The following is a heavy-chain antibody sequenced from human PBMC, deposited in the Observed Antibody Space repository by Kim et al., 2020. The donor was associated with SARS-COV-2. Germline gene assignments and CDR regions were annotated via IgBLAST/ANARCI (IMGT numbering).Heavy chain of an antibody. Sequence: GGSLRLSCAASGFIVSDNYMSWVRQAPGKGLEWVSVLYSDGNTYYADSVEGRFTISRDNSKNTLYIQMNSLRAGDTAVYYCARDTRYYAMDVWGQGTTVTVSS. CDR3: ARDTRYYAMDV. CDR1: GFIVSDNY. J-gene: IGHJ6*02. V-gene: IGHV3-53*01. CDR2: LYSDGNT.